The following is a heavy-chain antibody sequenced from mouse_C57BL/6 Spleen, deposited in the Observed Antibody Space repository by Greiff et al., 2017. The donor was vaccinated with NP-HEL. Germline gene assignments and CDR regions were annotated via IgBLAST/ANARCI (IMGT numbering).Heavy chain of an antibody. J-gene: IGHJ4*01. V-gene: IGHV14-3*01. Sequence: EVQGVESVAELVRPGASVKLSCTASGFNIKNTYMHWVKQRPEQGLEWIGRIDPANGNTKYAPKFQGKATITADTSSNTAYLQVSSLTAEDTAIYYGARERSNYFYYAMDYWGQGTSVTVSS. CDR1: GFNIKNTY. CDR2: IDPANGNT. D-gene: IGHD2-5*01. CDR3: ARERSNYFYYAMDY.